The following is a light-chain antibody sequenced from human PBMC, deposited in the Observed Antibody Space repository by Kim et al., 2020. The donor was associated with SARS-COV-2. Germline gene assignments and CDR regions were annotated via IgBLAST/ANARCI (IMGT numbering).Light chain of an antibody. CDR1: SSDVDDYNY. CDR3: SSYTSSSGLMV. V-gene: IGLV2-14*01. CDR2: EVT. Sequence: QSALTQPASVSGSPGQSITISCTGTSSDVDDYNYVSWYQQHPGKAPKLMIYEVTKRPSGVSYRFSGSKSGNTAPLTISGLQAEDEADYYCSSYTSSSGLMVFGGGTQLTVL. J-gene: IGLJ3*02.